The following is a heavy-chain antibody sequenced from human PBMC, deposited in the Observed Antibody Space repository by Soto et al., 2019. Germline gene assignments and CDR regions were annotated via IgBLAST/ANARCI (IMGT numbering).Heavy chain of an antibody. J-gene: IGHJ5*01. Sequence: SETLSLTCSVSGDSISTVDYFWAWIRQPPGQALEYIGYIYKSTTTYYNPSFESRVAISLDTSKSQFSLTVTSVTAADTAVYLCARGRYCLTGRCFPNWFDSWGQGTLVTVSS. CDR2: IYKSTTT. CDR3: ARGRYCLTGRCFPNWFDS. D-gene: IGHD2-15*01. CDR1: GDSISTVDYF. V-gene: IGHV4-30-4*01.